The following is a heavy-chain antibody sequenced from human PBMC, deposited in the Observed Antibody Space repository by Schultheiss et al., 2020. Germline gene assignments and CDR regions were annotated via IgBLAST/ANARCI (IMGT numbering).Heavy chain of an antibody. CDR3: ARDSSYNCFDP. V-gene: IGHV4-59*12. Sequence: SETLSLTCTVSGGSFSSYYWSWIRQPPGKGLEWIGYIYYSGSTNYNPSLKSRVTMSIDTSKNQFSLKVSSVSAADTAMYYCARDSSYNCFDPWGQGTLVTVSS. D-gene: IGHD2/OR15-2a*01. J-gene: IGHJ5*02. CDR1: GGSFSSYY. CDR2: IYYSGST.